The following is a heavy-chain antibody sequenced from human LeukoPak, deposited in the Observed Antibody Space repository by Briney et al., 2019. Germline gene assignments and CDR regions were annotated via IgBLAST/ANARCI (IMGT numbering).Heavy chain of an antibody. J-gene: IGHJ4*02. CDR3: AKDRGSGWYFSD. CDR1: GFTFSSYG. D-gene: IGHD6-19*01. V-gene: IGHV3-30*18. Sequence: PGGSLRLSCAASGFTFSSYGMHWVRQAPGKGLEWVAVISYDGSNKYYADSVKGRFTISRDNSKNTLYLQMNSLRAEDTAVYYCAKDRGSGWYFSDWGQGTLVTVSS. CDR2: ISYDGSNK.